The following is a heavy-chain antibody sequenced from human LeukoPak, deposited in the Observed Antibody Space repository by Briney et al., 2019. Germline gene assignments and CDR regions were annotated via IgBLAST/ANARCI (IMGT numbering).Heavy chain of an antibody. CDR3: TRGGGGSFPHY. V-gene: IGHV3-53*01. Sequence: GGSLRLSCAASGFTVSSNFLSWVRQPPGKGLEWVSDIYSGGSTYYADSVKGRFTISRDNSKNTLYLQMNSLRAEDTAVYYRTRGGGGSFPHYWGQGTLVTVSS. CDR1: GFTVSSNF. CDR2: IYSGGST. D-gene: IGHD2-21*01. J-gene: IGHJ4*02.